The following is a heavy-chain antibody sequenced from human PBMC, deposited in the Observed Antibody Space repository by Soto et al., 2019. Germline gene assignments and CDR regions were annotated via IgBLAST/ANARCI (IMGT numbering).Heavy chain of an antibody. J-gene: IGHJ3*02. D-gene: IGHD1-20*01. Sequence: SETLSLTCAVSSGSISSSNWWSWVRQPPGKGLEWIGEIYHSGSTNYNPSLKSRVTISVDKSKNQFSLKLSSVTAADTAVYYCASYKWSARNAFDIWGQGTMVTVSS. CDR1: SGSISSSNW. CDR3: ASYKWSARNAFDI. CDR2: IYHSGST. V-gene: IGHV4-4*02.